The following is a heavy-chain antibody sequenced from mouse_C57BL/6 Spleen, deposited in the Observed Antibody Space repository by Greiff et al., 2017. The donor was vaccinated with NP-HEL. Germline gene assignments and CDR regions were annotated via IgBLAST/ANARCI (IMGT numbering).Heavy chain of an antibody. J-gene: IGHJ4*01. Sequence: EVQLQQSGPELVKPGASVKISCKASGYTFTDYYMNWVKQSHGKSLEWIGDINPNNGGTSYNQKFKGKATLTVDKSSSTAYMELRSLTSEDSAVYYCASGVYQAMDYWGQGTSVTVSS. D-gene: IGHD5-1-1*01. V-gene: IGHV1-26*01. CDR1: GYTFTDYY. CDR3: ASGVYQAMDY. CDR2: INPNNGGT.